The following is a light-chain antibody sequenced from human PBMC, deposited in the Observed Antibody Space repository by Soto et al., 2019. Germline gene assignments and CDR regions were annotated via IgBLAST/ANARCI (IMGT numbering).Light chain of an antibody. CDR3: LSWTTRRALV. V-gene: IGLV2-14*01. CDR1: SSDVGSFNF. J-gene: IGLJ2*01. CDR2: EVS. Sequence: QSALTQPASVSGAPGQSIAISCTGTSSDVGSFNFVSWYQQHPGKVPKLIIYEVSNRPSGVSSRFSGSKSGDTASLIISGLQAEDEADYYCLSWTTRRALVFGGGTQVTVL.